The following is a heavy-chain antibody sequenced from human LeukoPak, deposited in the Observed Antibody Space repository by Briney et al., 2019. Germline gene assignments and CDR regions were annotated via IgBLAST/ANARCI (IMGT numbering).Heavy chain of an antibody. J-gene: IGHJ4*02. CDR3: ARVPYTGSFNYFDC. D-gene: IGHD1-26*01. CDR2: INSDGSSI. V-gene: IGHV3-74*01. CDR1: XFTXXXYW. Sequence: RLSXXXXXFTXXXYWMHWVRQTPGKGLVWVSHINSDGSSIRYADSVKGRFTISRDNAKNTLYLQMNSLRADDTAVYYCARVPYTGSFNYFDCWGQGTLVTVSS.